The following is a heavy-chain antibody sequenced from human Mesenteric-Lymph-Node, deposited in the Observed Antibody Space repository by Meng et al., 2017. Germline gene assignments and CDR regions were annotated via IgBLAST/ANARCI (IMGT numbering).Heavy chain of an antibody. J-gene: IGHJ4*02. CDR1: GFTFSNSD. V-gene: IGHV3-30*18. Sequence: QVQLVESGGGVVLPGGSLRLSCAASGFTFSNSDMHWVRQAPGKGLEWVAVISYDGSTQYSTDFVKGRFTISRDKSENTLYLQMNSLRPEDTAVYYCAKNQKSSGWYDYFDYWGQGTLVTVSS. CDR3: AKNQKSSGWYDYFDY. D-gene: IGHD6-19*01. CDR2: ISYDGSTQ.